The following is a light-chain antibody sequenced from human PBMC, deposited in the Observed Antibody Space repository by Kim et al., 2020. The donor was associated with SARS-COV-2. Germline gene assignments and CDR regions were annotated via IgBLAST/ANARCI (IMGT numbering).Light chain of an antibody. V-gene: IGKV3-20*01. CDR1: QSVSSTY. Sequence: EIVLTQSPGTLYLSPGERATLSCRASQSVSSTYLAWYQQKPGQAPRLLIYGASNRATGIPDRFSGSGSGTDFTLTISRLEPEDFAVYYCHQYGSSPQTFGQGTKVDIK. CDR3: HQYGSSPQT. J-gene: IGKJ1*01. CDR2: GAS.